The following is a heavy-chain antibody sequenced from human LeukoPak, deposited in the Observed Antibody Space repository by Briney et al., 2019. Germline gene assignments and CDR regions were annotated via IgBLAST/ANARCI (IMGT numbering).Heavy chain of an antibody. CDR1: GFTFSSYG. J-gene: IGHJ4*02. Sequence: GGSLRLSCAASGFTFSSYGMHWVRQAPGKGLEWVALIRYDGSNKYYADSVKGRLTISRDNSKNTLYLQMNSLRAEDTAVYYCAREGPRGNSQFDYWGQGTLVTVSS. CDR3: AREGPRGNSQFDY. D-gene: IGHD2/OR15-2a*01. CDR2: IRYDGSNK. V-gene: IGHV3-30*02.